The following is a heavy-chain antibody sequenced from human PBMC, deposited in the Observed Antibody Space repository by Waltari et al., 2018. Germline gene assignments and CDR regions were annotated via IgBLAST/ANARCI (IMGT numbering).Heavy chain of an antibody. D-gene: IGHD2-15*01. J-gene: IGHJ4*02. V-gene: IGHV1-69*01. CDR3: ARGTGQYCSGGSCYPSFDY. Sequence: QVQLVQSGAEVKKPGSSVKVSCKASGGTFSSYAISWVRQAPGQGLEWMGGIIPIFGTANDAQKFQGRVTITADESTSTAYMELSSLRSEETAVYYCARGTGQYCSGGSCYPSFDYWGQGTLVTVSS. CDR1: GGTFSSYA. CDR2: IIPIFGTA.